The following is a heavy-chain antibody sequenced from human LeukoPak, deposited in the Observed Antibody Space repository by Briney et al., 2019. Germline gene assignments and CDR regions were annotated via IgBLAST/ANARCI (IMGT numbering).Heavy chain of an antibody. J-gene: IGHJ4*02. CDR3: ASGPIGRYYFDY. CDR2: INHSGST. CDR1: GGSFSGYY. Sequence: PSETLSLTXAVYGGSFSGYYWSWIRQPPGKGLEWIGEINHSGSTNYNPSLKSRVTISVDTSKNQFSLKLSSVTAADTAVYYCASGPIGRYYFDYWGQGTLVTVSS. V-gene: IGHV4-34*01. D-gene: IGHD1-1*01.